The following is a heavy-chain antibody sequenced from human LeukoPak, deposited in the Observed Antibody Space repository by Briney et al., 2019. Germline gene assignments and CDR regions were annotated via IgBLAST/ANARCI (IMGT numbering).Heavy chain of an antibody. CDR2: IYHSGST. CDR3: AGGMEMATIGFDY. V-gene: IGHV4-38-2*02. J-gene: IGHJ4*02. D-gene: IGHD5-24*01. Sequence: PSETLSLTCTVSGYSISSGYYWGWIRQPPGKGLEWIGSIYHSGSTYYNPSLKSRVTISVDTSKNQFSLKLSSVTAADTAVYYCAGGMEMATIGFDYWGQGTLVTVSS. CDR1: GYSISSGYY.